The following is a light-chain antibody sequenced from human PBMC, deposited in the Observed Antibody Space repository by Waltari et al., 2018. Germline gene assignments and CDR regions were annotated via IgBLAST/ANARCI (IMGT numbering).Light chain of an antibody. Sequence: ELVLTQAPGTAHSSPGARATLHCRASQHVGSSSLAWYQQKPGQAPRLVIYRASRRATGTPDRFSGSGSGTDFSLTISRLEPEDVAVYYCQQHGSLAATFGQGTKVEIK. V-gene: IGKV3-20*01. CDR2: RAS. CDR3: QQHGSLAAT. CDR1: QHVGSSS. J-gene: IGKJ1*01.